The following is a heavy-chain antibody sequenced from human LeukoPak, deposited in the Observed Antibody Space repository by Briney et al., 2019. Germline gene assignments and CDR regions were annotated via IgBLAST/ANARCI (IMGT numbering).Heavy chain of an antibody. V-gene: IGHV3-21*01. Sequence: PGGSLRLSCVASGFTFSTYTMNWVRQAPGKGLEWVSSISSSSFFISYADSVKGRFTISRDNAKNSLYLQMSSLRAEDTAVYYCVREAYDDFWSGSWRYYYYMDVWGKGITVTVSS. J-gene: IGHJ6*03. CDR3: VREAYDDFWSGSWRYYYYMDV. D-gene: IGHD3-3*01. CDR2: ISSSSFFI. CDR1: GFTFSTYT.